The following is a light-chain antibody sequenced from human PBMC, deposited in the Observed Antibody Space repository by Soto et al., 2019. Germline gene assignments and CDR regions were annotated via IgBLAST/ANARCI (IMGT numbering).Light chain of an antibody. Sequence: EIVLTQSPGTLSLSPGERATLSCRASQSVSSMFFAWYQRKPGQAPSLLIFATSTRATGIPDRFSGSGSGTDFTLTISRLEPEDFALYYCQQYGNSPPTFGQGTKVEMK. CDR2: ATS. J-gene: IGKJ2*01. CDR1: QSVSSMF. V-gene: IGKV3-20*01. CDR3: QQYGNSPPT.